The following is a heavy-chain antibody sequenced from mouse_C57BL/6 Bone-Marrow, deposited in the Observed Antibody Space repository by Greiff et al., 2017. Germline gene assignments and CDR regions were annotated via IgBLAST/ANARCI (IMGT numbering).Heavy chain of an antibody. CDR1: GFTFSDYG. CDR2: ISSGSSTI. J-gene: IGHJ4*01. V-gene: IGHV5-17*01. Sequence: DVKLVESGGGLVKPGGSLKLSCAASGFTFSDYGMHWVRQAPEKGLEWVAYISSGSSTIYYADTVKGRFTISRANAKNTLFLQMTSLRSEDTAMYYCARERDEYDEAMDYWGQGTSVTVSS. CDR3: ARERDEYDEAMDY. D-gene: IGHD2-4*01.